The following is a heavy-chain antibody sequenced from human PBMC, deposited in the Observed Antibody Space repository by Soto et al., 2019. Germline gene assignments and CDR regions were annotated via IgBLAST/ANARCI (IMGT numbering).Heavy chain of an antibody. D-gene: IGHD6-13*01. CDR3: ARQYSSSWYVHY. J-gene: IGHJ4*02. V-gene: IGHV4-39*01. CDR1: GGSISSSSYF. Sequence: SETLSLTCSVSGGSISSSSYFWGWILQPPGKGLEWIGSIYYSGSTYYNPSLKSRVTVSVDTSKNQFSLKLSSVTAADTAVYYCARQYSSSWYVHYWGQGTLVTVSS. CDR2: IYYSGST.